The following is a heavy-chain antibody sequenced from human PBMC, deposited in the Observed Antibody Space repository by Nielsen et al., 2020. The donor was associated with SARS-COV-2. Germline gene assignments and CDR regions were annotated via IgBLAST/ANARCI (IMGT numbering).Heavy chain of an antibody. CDR1: GGSISSYY. Sequence: SETLSLTCTVSGGSISSYYWSWIRQPPGKGLEWIGYIYYSGSTNYNPSLKSRVTISVDTSKNQFSLKLSSVTAADTAVYYCARGPHLRDHYYYYGMDVWGQGTTVTVSS. V-gene: IGHV4-59*12. CDR2: IYYSGST. J-gene: IGHJ6*02. CDR3: ARGPHLRDHYYYYGMDV.